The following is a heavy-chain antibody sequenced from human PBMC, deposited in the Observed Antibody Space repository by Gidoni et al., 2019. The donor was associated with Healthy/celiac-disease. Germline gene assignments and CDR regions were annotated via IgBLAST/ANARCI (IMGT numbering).Heavy chain of an antibody. CDR2: INPNSGGT. CDR1: GYTFTGSY. V-gene: IGHV1-2*02. CDR3: ARGGYCSSTSCYGWFDP. Sequence: QVQLVQSGAEVKKPGASVKVSCKASGYTFTGSYMHWVRQAPGQGLEWMGWINPNSGGTNYAQKFQGRVTMTRDTSISTAYMELSRLRSDDTAVYYCARGGYCSSTSCYGWFDPWGQGTLVTVSS. D-gene: IGHD2-2*01. J-gene: IGHJ5*02.